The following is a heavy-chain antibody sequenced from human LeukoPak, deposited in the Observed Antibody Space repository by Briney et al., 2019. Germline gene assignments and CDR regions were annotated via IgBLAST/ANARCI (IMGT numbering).Heavy chain of an antibody. V-gene: IGHV3-53*01. J-gene: IGHJ4*02. D-gene: IGHD5-18*01. CDR1: GFSVSNNY. Sequence: PGGSLRLSCAASGFSVSNNYISAVRQAPGKRLEWVSVIYSGGSTYHAASVKGRFTISRANSKNTLYLQMNSLRAEDTAVYYCARAYGYSFGLPGDYWGQGTLVTVCS. CDR2: IYSGGST. CDR3: ARAYGYSFGLPGDY.